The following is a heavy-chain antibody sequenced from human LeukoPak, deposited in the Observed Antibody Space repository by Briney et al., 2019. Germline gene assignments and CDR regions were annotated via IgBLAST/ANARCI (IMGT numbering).Heavy chain of an antibody. CDR1: GFSFSTST. V-gene: IGHV3-23*01. Sequence: SGGSLRLSCAASGFSFSTSTMSWVRQAPGKGLEWVSAISGSGGSTYYADSVKGRFTISRDNSKNTLYLQMNSLRAEDTAVYYCAKDRDLVVVPSFGAFDIWGQGTMVTVSS. J-gene: IGHJ3*02. CDR3: AKDRDLVVVPSFGAFDI. CDR2: ISGSGGST. D-gene: IGHD3-22*01.